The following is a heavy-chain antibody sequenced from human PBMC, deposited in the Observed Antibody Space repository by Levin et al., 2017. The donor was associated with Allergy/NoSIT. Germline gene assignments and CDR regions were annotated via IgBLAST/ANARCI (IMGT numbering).Heavy chain of an antibody. CDR2: IYYSGST. CDR3: ARAGGRRDPPNMDV. J-gene: IGHJ6*02. CDR1: GGSISSYY. D-gene: IGHD1-26*01. V-gene: IGHV4-59*01. Sequence: SETLSLTCTVSGGSISSYYWSWIRQPPGKGLEWIGYIYYSGSTNYNPSLKSRVTISVDTSKNQFSLKLSSVTAADTAVYYCARAGGRRDPPNMDVWGQGTTVTVSS.